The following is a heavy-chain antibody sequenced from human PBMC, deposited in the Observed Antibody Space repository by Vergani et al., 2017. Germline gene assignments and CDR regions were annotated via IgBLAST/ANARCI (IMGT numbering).Heavy chain of an antibody. CDR3: ATFRQKFRYSGYDSHYFDY. J-gene: IGHJ4*03. Sequence: QVQLQQWGAGLLKPSETLSLTCAVYGGSFSGYYWSWIRQPPGKGLEWIGEINHSGSTNYNPSLKSRVTISVDTTKNQFSLKLSYVTAADTAVYYCATFRQKFRYSGYDSHYFDYWGQGTMVTVSS. V-gene: IGHV4-34*01. CDR2: INHSGST. D-gene: IGHD5-12*01. CDR1: GGSFSGYY.